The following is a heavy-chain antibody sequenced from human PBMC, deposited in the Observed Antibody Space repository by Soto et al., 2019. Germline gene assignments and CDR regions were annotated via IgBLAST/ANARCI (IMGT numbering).Heavy chain of an antibody. CDR3: ARVDRSSWCAFDG. CDR2: ISTNNGNT. V-gene: IGHV1-18*04. Sequence: QVRLVQSGAEVKKPGASVRVSCKTSGYNFKGYSISWVRRAPGQGLEWMGWISTNNGNTNTAQRFQDRLTLTTDTSTRTANMELTDLKFDDAAVYYCARVDRSSWCAFDGWGQGTLVIVS. D-gene: IGHD6-13*01. CDR1: GYNFKGYS. J-gene: IGHJ4*02.